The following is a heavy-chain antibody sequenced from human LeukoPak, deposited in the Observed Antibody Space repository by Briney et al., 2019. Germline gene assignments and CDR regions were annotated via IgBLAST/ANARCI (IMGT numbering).Heavy chain of an antibody. V-gene: IGHV1-2*02. D-gene: IGHD2-21*02. CDR1: GYTFTGNH. Sequence: ASVKVSFKASGYTFTGNHMHWVRQAPGQGLEWMGWINPNSGGTNYAQKFQGRVIMTRDTSISTAYMELSRLGSDDTAVYCCARGGSTDSIHSCGGNCYFLDYWGQGTLVTVSS. CDR3: ARGGSTDSIHSCGGNCYFLDY. CDR2: INPNSGGT. J-gene: IGHJ4*02.